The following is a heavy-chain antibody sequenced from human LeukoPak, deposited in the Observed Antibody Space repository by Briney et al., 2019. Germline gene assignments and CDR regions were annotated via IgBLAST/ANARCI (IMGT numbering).Heavy chain of an antibody. D-gene: IGHD5-18*01. CDR2: ISESGTGT. V-gene: IGHV3-23*01. Sequence: GGSLRLSCAASRLPFSSYAMSWVRQAPGKGLEWVSAISESGTGTYYADSVKGRFTISRDNSKNTLSLQMNSLRVEATAVYYCAKDIAQGYTYGSIDQDYWGQGTLVTVSS. CDR1: RLPFSSYA. J-gene: IGHJ4*02. CDR3: AKDIAQGYTYGSIDQDY.